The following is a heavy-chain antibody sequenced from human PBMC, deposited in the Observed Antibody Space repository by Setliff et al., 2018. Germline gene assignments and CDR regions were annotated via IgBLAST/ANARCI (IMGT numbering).Heavy chain of an antibody. Sequence: PSETLSLTCAVSGYSISSGFSWVWIRQSPGKGLEWIGRILFSGDTYYNPSLSSRVTISADTSKNQFSLNLSSVTAADTAVYYCARERYFDWFFEDWGQGTLVTVSS. D-gene: IGHD3-9*01. CDR1: GYSISSGFS. CDR2: ILFSGDT. CDR3: ARERYFDWFFED. J-gene: IGHJ4*02. V-gene: IGHV4-38-2*02.